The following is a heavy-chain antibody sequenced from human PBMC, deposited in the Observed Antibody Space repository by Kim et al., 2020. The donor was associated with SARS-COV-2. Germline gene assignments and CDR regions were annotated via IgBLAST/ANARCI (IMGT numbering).Heavy chain of an antibody. CDR2: IYYSGST. CDR1: GGSISSSSYY. Sequence: SETLSLTCTVSGGSISSSSYYWGWIRQPPGKGLEWIGSIYYSGSTYYNPSLKSRVTISVDTSKNQFSLKLSSVTAADTAVYYCARRPNLCCSSTSCSGDYWGQGTLVTVSS. J-gene: IGHJ4*02. V-gene: IGHV4-39*01. CDR3: ARRPNLCCSSTSCSGDY. D-gene: IGHD2-2*01.